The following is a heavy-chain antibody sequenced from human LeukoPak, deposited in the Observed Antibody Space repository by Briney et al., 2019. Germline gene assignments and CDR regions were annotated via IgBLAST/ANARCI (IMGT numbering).Heavy chain of an antibody. CDR2: IYHSGST. V-gene: IGHV4-4*02. CDR1: GGSISSSNW. J-gene: IGHJ5*02. CDR3: ARADYDILTGYLS. Sequence: SSETLSLTCAVSGGSISSSNWWSWVRQPPGKGLEWIGEIYHSGSTNYNPSLKSRVTISVDKSKNQFSLKLGSVTAADTAVYYCARADYDILTGYLSWGQGTLVTVSS. D-gene: IGHD3-9*01.